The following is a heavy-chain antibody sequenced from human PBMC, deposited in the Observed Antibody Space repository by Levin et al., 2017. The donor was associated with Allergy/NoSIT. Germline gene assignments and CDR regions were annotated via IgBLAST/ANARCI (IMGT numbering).Heavy chain of an antibody. V-gene: IGHV3-30*04. D-gene: IGHD5-12*01. CDR3: ARSSGYSAYDKEADYYYSMDV. CDR2: ISYDGTNK. J-gene: IGHJ6*02. CDR1: GFPFSSYA. Sequence: PGGSLRLSCAASGFPFSSYAVHWVRQAPGKGLKWVAVISYDGTNKYYADSVKGRFTISRDNSENTLYLQINSLRAEDTAVYYCARSSGYSAYDKEADYYYSMDVWGQGTTVTVSS.